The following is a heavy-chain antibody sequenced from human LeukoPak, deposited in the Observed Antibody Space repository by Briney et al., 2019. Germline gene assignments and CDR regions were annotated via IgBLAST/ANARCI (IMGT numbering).Heavy chain of an antibody. J-gene: IGHJ4*02. CDR3: AKVLGGIAAAGLDY. CDR1: GFTFSSYA. CDR2: ISGSGGST. Sequence: PSGGSLRLSCAASGFTFSSYAMSWVRQAPGKGLEWVSAISGSGGSTYYADSVKGRFTISRDNSKNTLYLQMNSLRAEDTAVYYCAKVLGGIAAAGLDYWGQGTLVTVSS. V-gene: IGHV3-23*01. D-gene: IGHD6-13*01.